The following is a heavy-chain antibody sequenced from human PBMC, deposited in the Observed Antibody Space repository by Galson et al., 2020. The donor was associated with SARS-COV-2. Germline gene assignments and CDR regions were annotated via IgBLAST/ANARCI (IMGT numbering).Heavy chain of an antibody. V-gene: IGHV3-33*01. D-gene: IGHD3-10*01. CDR2: IWYDGSNK. J-gene: IGHJ4*02. Sequence: QLGESLKISCAASGFTFSSYGMHWVRQAPGKGLEWVAVIWYDGSNKYYADSVKGRFTISRDNSKNTLYLQMNSLRAEDTAVYYCATPRGTYYYGSGSYDYWGQGTLVTVSS. CDR1: GFTFSSYG. CDR3: ATPRGTYYYGSGSYDY.